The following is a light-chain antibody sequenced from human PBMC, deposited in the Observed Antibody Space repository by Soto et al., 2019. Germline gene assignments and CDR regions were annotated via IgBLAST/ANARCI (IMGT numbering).Light chain of an antibody. CDR1: NSDVGGFDY. J-gene: IGLJ1*01. V-gene: IGLV2-14*01. CDR3: SSYASSSPYV. Sequence: QSALTQPASVSGSPGQSITISCTGTNSDVGGFDYVSWYQQHPGKAPKLMIYDVSDRPSGVSSRFSGSKSGSTASLTISGLQAEDEAEYYCSSYASSSPYVFGTGTKLTVL. CDR2: DVS.